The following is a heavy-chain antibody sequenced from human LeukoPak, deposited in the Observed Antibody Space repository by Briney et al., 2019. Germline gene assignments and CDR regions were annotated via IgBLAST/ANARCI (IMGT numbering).Heavy chain of an antibody. CDR3: AKVSLDIVVVPAASGYYYYMDV. V-gene: IGHV3-23*01. Sequence: GGSLRLSCAASGFTFSTYSMNWVRQAPGKGLEWVSAISGSGGSTYCADSVKGRFTISRDNSKNTLYLQMNSLRAEDTAVYYCAKVSLDIVVVPAASGYYYYMDVWGKGTTVTVSS. CDR2: ISGSGGST. D-gene: IGHD2-2*01. J-gene: IGHJ6*03. CDR1: GFTFSTYS.